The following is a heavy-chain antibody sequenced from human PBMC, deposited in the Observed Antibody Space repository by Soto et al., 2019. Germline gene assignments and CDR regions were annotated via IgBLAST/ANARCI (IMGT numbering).Heavy chain of an antibody. J-gene: IGHJ4*02. CDR1: GFTFSSYS. CDR3: ARDSGYYYDSSGYHI. V-gene: IGHV3-21*01. D-gene: IGHD3-22*01. Sequence: EVQLVESGGGLVKPGGSLRLSCAASGFTFSSYSMNWVRQAPGKGLEWVSSISSSSSYIYYADSVKGRFTISRDNAKNSLYLQMNSLSAEDTAVYYCARDSGYYYDSSGYHIWGQGTLVTVS. CDR2: ISSSSSYI.